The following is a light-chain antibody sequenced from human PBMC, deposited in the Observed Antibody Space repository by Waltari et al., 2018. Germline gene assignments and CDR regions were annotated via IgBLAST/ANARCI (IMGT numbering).Light chain of an antibody. Sequence: DIQMTQSPSSLSASVGDRVTITCRASQSIATRFNWYQQKPGKAPKVLIYDAATLQSGVPPRFSGSAAGTDFTLTISSLQPEDSASYFCQQSSRLPYTFGQGTKLEMK. J-gene: IGKJ2*01. CDR2: DAA. CDR1: QSIATR. CDR3: QQSSRLPYT. V-gene: IGKV1-39*01.